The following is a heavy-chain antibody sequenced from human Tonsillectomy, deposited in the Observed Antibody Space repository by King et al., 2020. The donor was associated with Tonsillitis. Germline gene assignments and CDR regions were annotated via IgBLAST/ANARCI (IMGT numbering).Heavy chain of an antibody. CDR2: IDQDGSEK. V-gene: IGHV3-7*01. J-gene: IGHJ4*02. D-gene: IGHD3-3*01. Sequence: VQLVESGGGLVQPGGSLRLSCAASGFIFSNYWMSWVRKAPGKGLEWVANIDQDGSEKFYVDSVKGRFTISKDNTKNSLYLRMNSLRAEDTAVYYCTSFWSGYFDSWGQGSLVTVSS. CDR1: GFIFSNYW. CDR3: TSFWSGYFDS.